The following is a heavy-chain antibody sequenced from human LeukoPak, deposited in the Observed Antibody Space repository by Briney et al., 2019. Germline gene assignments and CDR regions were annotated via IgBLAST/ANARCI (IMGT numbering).Heavy chain of an antibody. CDR1: GFTFSTYG. V-gene: IGHV3-30*02. Sequence: GGSLRLSCAASGFTFSTYGMHWVRQAPGKGLEWVALIVYDRSDKYYADSVKGRFTISRDNSKNTLYLQMNSLRAEDTAVYYCARETVSGSYYAKHFQHWGQGTLVTVSS. D-gene: IGHD3-10*01. CDR2: IVYDRSDK. CDR3: ARETVSGSYYAKHFQH. J-gene: IGHJ1*01.